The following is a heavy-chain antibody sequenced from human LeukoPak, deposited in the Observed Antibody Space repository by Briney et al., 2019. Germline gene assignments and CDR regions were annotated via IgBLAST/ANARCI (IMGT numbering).Heavy chain of an antibody. CDR1: GYTFTGCY. J-gene: IGHJ3*02. V-gene: IGHV1-2*04. CDR3: ARGGGTHAFDI. Sequence: ASVKVSCKASGYTFTGCYMHWVRQAPGQGLEWMGWINPNSGGTSYAQKFQGWVTMTRGTSISTAYMELSRLRSDDTAVYYCARGGGTHAFDIWGQGTMVTVSS. CDR2: INPNSGGT. D-gene: IGHD1-26*01.